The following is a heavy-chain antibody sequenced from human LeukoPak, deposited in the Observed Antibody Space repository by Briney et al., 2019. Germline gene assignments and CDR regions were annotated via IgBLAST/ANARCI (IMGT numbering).Heavy chain of an antibody. CDR2: IGSNGDDK. CDR1: GFRFDLYA. Sequence: GGSLRLSCEASGFRFDLYAMFWVRQAPGKGLEFVSGIGSNGDDKYYGDSVKDRFTISRDNSKDTLFLQMGSLRLEDTAVYYCARGRIGFGSANYLDSWGQGTLLTVSS. V-gene: IGHV3-64*02. D-gene: IGHD3-16*01. J-gene: IGHJ4*02. CDR3: ARGRIGFGSANYLDS.